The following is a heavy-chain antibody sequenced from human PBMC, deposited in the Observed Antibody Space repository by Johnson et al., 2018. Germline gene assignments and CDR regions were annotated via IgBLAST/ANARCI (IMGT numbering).Heavy chain of an antibody. CDR3: ARDSEESSVDI. V-gene: IGHV3-23*04. CDR1: GFSFVRYG. CDR2: ISSSGSTA. Sequence: VQLVESGGGLVQPGGSLRLSCEASGFSFVRYGMSWVRQAPGKGLEWVSAISSSGSTAYYRDSVKGRFTNSKDNSDNTLYLQMNSLRVEDTAVYYCARDSEESSVDIWGQGTMVTVSS. J-gene: IGHJ3*02.